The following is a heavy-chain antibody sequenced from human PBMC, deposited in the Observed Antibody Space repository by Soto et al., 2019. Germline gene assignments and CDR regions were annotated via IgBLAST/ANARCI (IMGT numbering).Heavy chain of an antibody. V-gene: IGHV4-38-2*01. J-gene: IGHJ6*02. D-gene: IGHD6-19*01. Sequence: SETLPLTYALSGYSISNGYYLGWLRQPPGKGLEWIGSIYHGGSTNYNPSLKSRVTISVDTSKNQFSLKLSSVTAADTAVYYCARVSRGDSSGWYYYYYYGMDVWGQGTTLTVSS. CDR3: ARVSRGDSSGWYYYYYYGMDV. CDR1: GYSISNGYY. CDR2: IYHGGST.